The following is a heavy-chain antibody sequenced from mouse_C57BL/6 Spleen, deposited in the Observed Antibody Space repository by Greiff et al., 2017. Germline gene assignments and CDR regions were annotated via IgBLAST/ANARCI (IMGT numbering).Heavy chain of an antibody. D-gene: IGHD2-4*01. CDR3: ARMPYDYDGYWYFDV. J-gene: IGHJ1*03. V-gene: IGHV1-82*01. Sequence: QVQLQQSGPELVKPGASVKISCKASGYAFSSSWMNWVKQRPGKGLEWIGRIYPGDGDTNYNGKFKGKATLTADKSSSTAYMQLSSLTSEDSAVYFCARMPYDYDGYWYFDVWGTGTTVTVSS. CDR1: GYAFSSSW. CDR2: IYPGDGDT.